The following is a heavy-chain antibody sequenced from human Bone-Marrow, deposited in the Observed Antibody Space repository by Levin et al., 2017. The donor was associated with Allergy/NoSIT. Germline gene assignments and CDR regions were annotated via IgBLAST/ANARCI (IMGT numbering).Heavy chain of an antibody. J-gene: IGHJ6*02. D-gene: IGHD4-17*01. CDR1: GFTFSTYA. CDR2: ITSSSSYI. Sequence: GGSLRLSCAASGFTFSTYAMHWVRQAPGKGLEWLSSITSSSSYINYADSVKGRFTISRDNAKNSLFLQMNSLRAEDTAVYYCASYGDYAYYYGMDLWGHGTTVTVSS. CDR3: ASYGDYAYYYGMDL. V-gene: IGHV3-21*01.